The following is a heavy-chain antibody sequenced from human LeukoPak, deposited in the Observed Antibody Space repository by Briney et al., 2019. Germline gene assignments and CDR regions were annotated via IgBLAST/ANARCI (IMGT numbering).Heavy chain of an antibody. CDR3: AKGASSGYPRPYGMDV. D-gene: IGHD3-22*01. Sequence: PGGSLRLSCAASGFTFSSYGMHWVRQAPGKGLEWVAVISYDGGNKYYADSVKGRFTISRDNSKNTLYLQMNSLRAEDTAVYYCAKGASSGYPRPYGMDVWGQGTTVTVSS. V-gene: IGHV3-30*18. CDR2: ISYDGGNK. J-gene: IGHJ6*02. CDR1: GFTFSSYG.